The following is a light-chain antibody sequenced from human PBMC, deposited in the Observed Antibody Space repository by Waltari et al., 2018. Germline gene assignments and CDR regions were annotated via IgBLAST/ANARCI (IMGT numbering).Light chain of an antibody. V-gene: IGKV3-15*01. CDR1: QSISRN. CDR3: QQYDDWPPLT. Sequence: EIVMTQSPATLSVSPGDGATLSCGASQSISRNLAWYQQRPGQSPRLLIYAASTRATGVPGRFSGSGSGTEFTLSISTLQSEDFGVYYCQQYDDWPPLTFGGGTKVEIK. J-gene: IGKJ4*01. CDR2: AAS.